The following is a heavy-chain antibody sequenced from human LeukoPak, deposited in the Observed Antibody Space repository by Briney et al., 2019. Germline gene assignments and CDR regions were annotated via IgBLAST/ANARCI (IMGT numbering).Heavy chain of an antibody. CDR1: GFTFSNAW. CDR2: IKSKTDGGTT. CDR3: TTGVVPAATHTPPDY. D-gene: IGHD2-2*01. J-gene: IGHJ4*02. Sequence: PGGSLRLSCAASGFTFSNAWMSWVRQAPGKGLEWVGRIKSKTDGGTTDYAAPVKGRFTISRDDTKNTLYLQMNSLKTEDTAVYHCTTGVVPAATHTPPDYWGQGTLVTVSS. V-gene: IGHV3-15*01.